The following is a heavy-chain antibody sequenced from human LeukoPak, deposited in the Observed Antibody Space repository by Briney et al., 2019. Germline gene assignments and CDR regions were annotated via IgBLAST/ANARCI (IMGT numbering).Heavy chain of an antibody. D-gene: IGHD3-16*01. V-gene: IGHV4-39*01. J-gene: IGHJ4*02. CDR1: GGSISSSTYY. CDR3: ASPGGGPTDY. CDR2: IYYSGST. Sequence: PSETLSLTCTVSGGSISSSTYYWGWIRQPPGKGLEWIGSIYYSGSTYYNPSLKSRVTISVDTSKNQFSLKLSSVTAADTAVYYCASPGGGPTDYWGQGTLVTDSS.